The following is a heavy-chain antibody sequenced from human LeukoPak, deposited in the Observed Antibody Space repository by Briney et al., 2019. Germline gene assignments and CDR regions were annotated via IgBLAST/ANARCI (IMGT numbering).Heavy chain of an antibody. V-gene: IGHV4-34*01. J-gene: IGHJ6*02. CDR3: ARNTRVAVAGFAYYYYGMDV. D-gene: IGHD6-19*01. CDR2: INHSGST. Sequence: TSETLSLTCAVYGGSFSGYYWSWIRQPPGKRLEWIGEINHSGSTNYNPSLKSRVTISVDTSKNQFSLKLSSVTAADTAVYYCARNTRVAVAGFAYYYYGMDVWGQGTTVTVSS. CDR1: GGSFSGYY.